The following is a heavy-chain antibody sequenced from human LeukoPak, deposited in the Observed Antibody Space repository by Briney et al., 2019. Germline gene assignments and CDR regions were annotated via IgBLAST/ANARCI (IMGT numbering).Heavy chain of an antibody. CDR3: ASVLSGIAVAGSFDP. V-gene: IGHV1-69*04. CDR2: IIPILGIA. J-gene: IGHJ5*02. D-gene: IGHD6-19*01. CDR1: GGTFSNYA. Sequence: GASVTVSCKASGGTFSNYAISWVRQAPGQGREWMGRIIPILGIANYAQKFQGRVTITADKSTSTAYMELSSLRSEDTAVYYCASVLSGIAVAGSFDPWGQGTLVTVSS.